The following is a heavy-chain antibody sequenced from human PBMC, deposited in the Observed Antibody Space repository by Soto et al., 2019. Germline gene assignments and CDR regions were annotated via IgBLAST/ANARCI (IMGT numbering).Heavy chain of an antibody. CDR2: IYWDDDK. CDR1: GFSLSTSGLG. V-gene: IGHV2-5*02. J-gene: IGHJ5*02. Sequence: QITLKESGPTLVKPTPTLTLTCTFSGFSLSTSGLGVGWIRQPPGKALEWLALIYWDDDKRYSPSLKSRLTITKDTSKNQVVLRMTDMDPVDTATYSCVRTGRSYCGDDCYPSNWFDPWGQGTLVTVSS. CDR3: VRTGRSYCGDDCYPSNWFDP. D-gene: IGHD2-21*02.